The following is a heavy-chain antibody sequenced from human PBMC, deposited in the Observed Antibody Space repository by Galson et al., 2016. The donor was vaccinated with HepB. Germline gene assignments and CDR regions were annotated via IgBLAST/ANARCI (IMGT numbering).Heavy chain of an antibody. D-gene: IGHD1-26*01. CDR1: NDSISTLHYS. Sequence: ETLSLTCTVSNDSISTLHYSWGWIRQPPGKGLEWIGIIYYSGTTSYTPSLSSRVNISVETSKNQFSLTLNSATAADTAVYYCARFLTSEWDLPERPFDIWGQGTLVTVSS. CDR3: ARFLTSEWDLPERPFDI. CDR2: IYYSGTT. J-gene: IGHJ3*02. V-gene: IGHV4-39*01.